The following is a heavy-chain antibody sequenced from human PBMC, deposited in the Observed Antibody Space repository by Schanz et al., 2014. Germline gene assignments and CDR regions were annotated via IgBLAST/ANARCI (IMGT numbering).Heavy chain of an antibody. J-gene: IGHJ4*02. Sequence: QLRLVQSGAEVKKPGASVKVSCKASGYTFTTYAISWVRQAPGQGLEWMGWVSPYNGNTKYAEKLEDRVTMTTDISTSTAYMQLRSLTSDDTAVYYCARDLSYGSGSYGYWGQGTLVTVSS. V-gene: IGHV1-18*04. CDR3: ARDLSYGSGSYGY. CDR2: VSPYNGNT. CDR1: GYTFTTYA. D-gene: IGHD3-10*01.